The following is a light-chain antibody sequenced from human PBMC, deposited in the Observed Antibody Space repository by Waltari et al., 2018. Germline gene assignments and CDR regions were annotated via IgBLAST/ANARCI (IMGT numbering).Light chain of an antibody. CDR1: HSVTKY. CDR3: QQRRDWPLT. Sequence: DIVLTQSPAILSLSPGERASLSCRASHSVTKYLAWYQQKPGQAPRLLIYDTSNRATGIPARFSGSGFGTDFTLTISSLEPEDFAVYYCQQRRDWPLTFGGGTKVEIK. J-gene: IGKJ4*01. V-gene: IGKV3-11*01. CDR2: DTS.